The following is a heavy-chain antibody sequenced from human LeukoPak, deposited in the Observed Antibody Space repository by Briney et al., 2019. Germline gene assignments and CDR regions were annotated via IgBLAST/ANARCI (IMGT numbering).Heavy chain of an antibody. CDR3: AKDAGSSSWWMDINWFDP. D-gene: IGHD6-13*01. J-gene: IGHJ5*02. V-gene: IGHV3-30*02. CDR2: IRYDGSNK. Sequence: QPGGSLRLSCAASGFTLSSYGMHWVRQAPGKGLEWVAFIRYDGSNKYYADSVKGRFTISRDNSKNTLYLQMNSLRAEDTAVYYCAKDAGSSSWWMDINWFDPWGQGTLVTVSS. CDR1: GFTLSSYG.